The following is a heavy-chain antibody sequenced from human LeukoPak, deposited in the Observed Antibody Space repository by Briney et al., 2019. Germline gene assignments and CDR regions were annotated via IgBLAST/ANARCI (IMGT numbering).Heavy chain of an antibody. Sequence: ASVKVSCKASGYTFTGYYMHWVRQAPGQGLEWMGWINPNSGGTNYAQKFQGRVTMTRDTSISTAYMELSSLRSEDTAVYYCARGGGYDYVWGSYRHDAFDIWGQGTMVTVSS. V-gene: IGHV1-2*02. D-gene: IGHD3-16*02. CDR3: ARGGGYDYVWGSYRHDAFDI. CDR2: INPNSGGT. CDR1: GYTFTGYY. J-gene: IGHJ3*02.